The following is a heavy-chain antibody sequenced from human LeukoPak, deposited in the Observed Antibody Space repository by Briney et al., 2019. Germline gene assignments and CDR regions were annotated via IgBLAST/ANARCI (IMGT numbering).Heavy chain of an antibody. D-gene: IGHD4-17*01. Sequence: KPGASVKVSCKASGYTFTGYYMHWVRQAPGQGLEWMGRINPNSGGTNYAQKFQGWVTMTRDTSISTAYMELSRLRSDDTAVYYCARGTVPYYYYGMDVWGQGTTVTVSS. J-gene: IGHJ6*02. V-gene: IGHV1-2*04. CDR3: ARGTVPYYYYGMDV. CDR1: GYTFTGYY. CDR2: INPNSGGT.